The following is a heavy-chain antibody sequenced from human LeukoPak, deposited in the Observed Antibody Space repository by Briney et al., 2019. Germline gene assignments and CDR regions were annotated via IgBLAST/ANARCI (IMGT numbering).Heavy chain of an antibody. J-gene: IGHJ4*02. V-gene: IGHV3-11*06. Sequence: PGGSLRLSCAASGFTFSDYYMSWIRQAPGKGLEWVSYISPSSSHTPYADSVKGRFTISRDNTKNSLSLQLNGLRADDTGVYYCARLGSIAAAGTPDYWGQGTLVTVSS. CDR2: ISPSSSHT. CDR3: ARLGSIAAAGTPDY. CDR1: GFTFSDYY. D-gene: IGHD6-13*01.